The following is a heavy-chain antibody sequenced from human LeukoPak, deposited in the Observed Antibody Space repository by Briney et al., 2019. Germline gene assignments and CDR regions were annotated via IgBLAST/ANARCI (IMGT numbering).Heavy chain of an antibody. J-gene: IGHJ4*02. CDR3: ARRPGIAAAGTNY. Sequence: PGGSLRLSCAASGFTFSSYAMHWVRQAPGKGLEWVAVISYDGSNKYYADSVKGRFTISRDNSKNTLYLQMNSLRAEDTAVYYCARRPGIAAAGTNYWGQGTLVTVSS. CDR2: ISYDGSNK. V-gene: IGHV3-30-3*01. D-gene: IGHD6-13*01. CDR1: GFTFSSYA.